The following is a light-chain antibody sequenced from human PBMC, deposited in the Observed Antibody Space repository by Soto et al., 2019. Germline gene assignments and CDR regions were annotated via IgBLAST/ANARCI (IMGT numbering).Light chain of an antibody. Sequence: EIVMTQSPPTLSVSPGERATLSCRASQSVTSKLAWYQQRRGQAPRLLIYGASTRATGIPARFSGSGSETEFTLTISSLQSEDFAVYYCQQYHNWPPYTFGQGTKLEI. J-gene: IGKJ2*01. CDR2: GAS. CDR3: QQYHNWPPYT. CDR1: QSVTSK. V-gene: IGKV3-15*01.